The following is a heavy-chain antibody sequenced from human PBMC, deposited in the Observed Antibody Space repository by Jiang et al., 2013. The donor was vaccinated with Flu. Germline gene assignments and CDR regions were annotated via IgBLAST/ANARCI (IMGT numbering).Heavy chain of an antibody. CDR3: ARQEYSSSSSLD. J-gene: IGHJ4*02. D-gene: IGHD6-6*01. V-gene: IGHV5-51*01. Sequence: FTSYWIGWVRQMPGKGLEWMGIIYPGDSDTRYSPSFQGQVTISADKSVSTAYLQWSSLKASDTAMYYCARQEYSSSSSLDWGQGTLVTVSS. CDR1: FTSYW. CDR2: IYPGDSDT.